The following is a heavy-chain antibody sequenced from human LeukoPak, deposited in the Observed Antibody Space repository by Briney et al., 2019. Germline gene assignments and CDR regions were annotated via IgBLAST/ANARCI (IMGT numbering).Heavy chain of an antibody. Sequence: PGGSLRLSCAASGFTFDDYAMHWVRQAPGKGLERVSGISWNSGSIGYADSVKGRFTISRDNAKNSLYLQMNSLRAEDMALYYCAKDIGGSYKSRAFDIWGQGTMVTVSS. CDR1: GFTFDDYA. J-gene: IGHJ3*02. CDR3: AKDIGGSYKSRAFDI. D-gene: IGHD1-26*01. V-gene: IGHV3-9*03. CDR2: ISWNSGSI.